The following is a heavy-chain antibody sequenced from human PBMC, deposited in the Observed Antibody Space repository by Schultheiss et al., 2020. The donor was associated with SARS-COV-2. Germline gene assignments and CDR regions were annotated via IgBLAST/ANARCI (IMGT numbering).Heavy chain of an antibody. CDR1: GGSISGYY. CDR2: INHSGST. Sequence: SETLSLTCTVSGGSISGYYWSWIRQPPGKGLEWIGEINHSGSTNYNPSLKSRVTISVDTSKNQFSLKLSSVTAADTAVYYCARDRPGGIALDAFDIWGQGTMVTVSS. CDR3: ARDRPGGIALDAFDI. D-gene: IGHD3-16*01. V-gene: IGHV4-34*01. J-gene: IGHJ3*02.